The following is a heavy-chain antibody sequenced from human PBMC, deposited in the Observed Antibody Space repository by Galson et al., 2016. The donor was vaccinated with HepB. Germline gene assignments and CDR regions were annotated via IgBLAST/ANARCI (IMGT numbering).Heavy chain of an antibody. Sequence: SLRLSCAASGFTATDYNMNWLRQVPGRGLEWISTITTWDITHYADSVKGRFTMSRDRDRNSVVLQMGGLRVDETAVYYCAGCVTFSQCFWFRPWGQGTLVSVSS. CDR2: ITTWDIT. J-gene: IGHJ5*02. CDR3: AGCVTFSQCFWFRP. V-gene: IGHV3-69-1*01. D-gene: IGHD2-21*02. CDR1: GFTATDYN.